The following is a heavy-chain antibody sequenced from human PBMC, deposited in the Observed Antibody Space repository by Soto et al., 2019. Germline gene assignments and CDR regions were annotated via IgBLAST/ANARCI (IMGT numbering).Heavy chain of an antibody. CDR3: AKEIAAAGTNEYYYYYYGMDV. Sequence: GGSLRLSCAASGFTFSSYAMSWVRQAPGKGLEWVSAISGSGGSTYYADSVKGRFTISRDNSKNTLYLQMNSLRAEDTAVYYCAKEIAAAGTNEYYYYYYGMDVWGQGTTVTVSS. J-gene: IGHJ6*02. V-gene: IGHV3-23*01. D-gene: IGHD6-13*01. CDR1: GFTFSSYA. CDR2: ISGSGGST.